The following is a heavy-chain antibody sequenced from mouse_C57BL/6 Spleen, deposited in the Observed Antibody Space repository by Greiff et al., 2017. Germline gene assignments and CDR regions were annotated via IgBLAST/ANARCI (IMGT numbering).Heavy chain of an antibody. J-gene: IGHJ4*01. Sequence: VQLKESGPELVKPGASVKIPCKASGYTFTDYNMDWVKQSHGKSLEWIGDINPNNGGTIYNQKFKGKATLTVDKSSSTAYMELRSLTSEDTAVYYCAICRHDYDDYYAMDYWGQGTSVTVSS. CDR3: AICRHDYDDYYAMDY. CDR1: GYTFTDYN. D-gene: IGHD2-4*01. CDR2: INPNNGGT. V-gene: IGHV1-18*01.